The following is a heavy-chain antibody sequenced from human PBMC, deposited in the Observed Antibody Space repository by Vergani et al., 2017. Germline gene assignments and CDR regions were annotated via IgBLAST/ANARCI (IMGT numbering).Heavy chain of an antibody. CDR3: AREKDSSSWYYFDY. CDR1: GGSISSYY. D-gene: IGHD6-13*01. CDR2: IYYSGST. J-gene: IGHJ4*02. V-gene: IGHV4-59*01. Sequence: QVQLQESGPGLVKPSETLSLTCTVSGGSISSYYWSWIRQPPGKGLEWIGYIYYSGSTNYNPSLKSRVTISVDTSKNQFSLKLSSVTAADTAVYYCAREKDSSSWYYFDYWGQGTAVTVSP.